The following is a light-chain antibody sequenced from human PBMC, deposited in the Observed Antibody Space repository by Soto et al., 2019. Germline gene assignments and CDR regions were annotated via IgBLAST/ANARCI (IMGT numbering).Light chain of an antibody. CDR3: QSYDSSLSGDV. J-gene: IGLJ1*01. V-gene: IGLV1-40*01. CDR2: GNS. CDR1: SSNIGAGYD. Sequence: QSVLTQPPSVSGAPGQRVTISCTGSSSNIGAGYDVHWYQQLPGTAPKLLIYGNSNRPSGVPDRFSGSKSGTSASLAITGLQAEDEADYYCQSYDSSLSGDVSGPGTQGTV.